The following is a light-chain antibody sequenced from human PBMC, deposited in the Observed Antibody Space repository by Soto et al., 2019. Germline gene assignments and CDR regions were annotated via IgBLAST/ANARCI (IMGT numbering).Light chain of an antibody. CDR2: GVS. Sequence: DIQMTQAPSSRSASVGDRVTVTCRTSLTISKSLNWYQQKPGKAPKVLIYGVSNLQSGVPSRFSGSGSGTDFTLTISSVQPEDSATYYCQQSYGAPLTFGGGTSVEIK. V-gene: IGKV1-39*01. CDR1: LTISKS. J-gene: IGKJ4*01. CDR3: QQSYGAPLT.